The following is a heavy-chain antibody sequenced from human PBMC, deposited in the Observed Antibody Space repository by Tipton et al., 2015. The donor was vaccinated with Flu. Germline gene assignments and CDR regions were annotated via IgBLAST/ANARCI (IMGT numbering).Heavy chain of an antibody. CDR1: GFEFGDYY. J-gene: IGHJ6*02. CDR2: NSHNGSHI. CDR3: ARAPRRKGAGPSRKFYYFGFDV. Sequence: SLRLSCAGSGFEFGDYYMTWIRQAPGRGLEWVSYNSHNGSHIYYLESVKGRFTISRDNAKNMFFLQMDSLRVEDTAVYYCARAPRRKGAGPSRKFYYFGFDVRGQGTTGPLPS. V-gene: IGHV3-11*01. D-gene: IGHD3-16*01.